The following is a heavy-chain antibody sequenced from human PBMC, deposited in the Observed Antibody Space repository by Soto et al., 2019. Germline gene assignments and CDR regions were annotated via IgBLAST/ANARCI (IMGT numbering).Heavy chain of an antibody. CDR2: INPNSGGT. D-gene: IGHD2-2*01. CDR1: GYTFTGYY. J-gene: IGHJ6*03. Sequence: QVQLVQSGAEVKKPGASVKVSCKASGYTFTGYYMHWVRQAPGQGLEWMGWINPNSGGTNYAQKFQGWVTMTRDTSISTAYMELSRLRSDDTAVYYCARGAPLFVVVPAPENDYYYYYMDVWGKGTTVTVSS. V-gene: IGHV1-2*04. CDR3: ARGAPLFVVVPAPENDYYYYYMDV.